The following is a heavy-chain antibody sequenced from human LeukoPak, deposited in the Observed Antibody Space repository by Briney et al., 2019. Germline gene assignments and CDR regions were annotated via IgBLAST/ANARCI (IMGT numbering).Heavy chain of an antibody. V-gene: IGHV3-30-3*01. D-gene: IGHD3-3*01. Sequence: GGSLRLSCAASGFTVSSNYMSWVRQAPGKGLEWVAVISYDGSNKYYADSVKGRFTISRDNSKNTLYLQMNSLRAEDTAVYYCARDTYDFWSGYSGYYFDYWGQGTLVTVSS. J-gene: IGHJ4*02. CDR3: ARDTYDFWSGYSGYYFDY. CDR1: GFTVSSNY. CDR2: ISYDGSNK.